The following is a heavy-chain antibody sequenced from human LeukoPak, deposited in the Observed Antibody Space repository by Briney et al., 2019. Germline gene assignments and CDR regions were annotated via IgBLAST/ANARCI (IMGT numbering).Heavy chain of an antibody. J-gene: IGHJ3*02. CDR3: ARVTWDYYDSSGYYAFDI. CDR1: GYTFTGYY. CDR2: ISAYNGNT. V-gene: IGHV1-18*04. D-gene: IGHD3-22*01. Sequence: ASVKVSCKASGYTFTGYYMHWVRQAPGQGLEWMGWISAYNGNTNYAQKLQGRVTTTTDTSTSTAYMELRSLRSDDTAVYYCARVTWDYYDSSGYYAFDIWGQGTMVTVSS.